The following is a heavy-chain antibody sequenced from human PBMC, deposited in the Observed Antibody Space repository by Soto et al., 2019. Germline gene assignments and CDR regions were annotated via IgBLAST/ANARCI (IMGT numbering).Heavy chain of an antibody. J-gene: IGHJ4*02. CDR3: AKDRYSGTYPTDFDY. CDR2: ISYDGGNE. Sequence: GGSLRLSCAGSGFTFSSYGIHCVRQAPGKGLEWVALISYDGGNEKYTESVKDRFTISRDDSHNVAYLQMSSLRTEDTAMYYCAKDRYSGTYPTDFDYWGQGSLVTVSS. CDR1: GFTFSSYG. V-gene: IGHV3-30*18. D-gene: IGHD1-26*01.